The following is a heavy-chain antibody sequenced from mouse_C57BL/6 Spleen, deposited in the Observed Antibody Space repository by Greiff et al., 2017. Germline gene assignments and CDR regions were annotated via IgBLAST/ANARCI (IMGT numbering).Heavy chain of an antibody. CDR2: IYPGSGST. D-gene: IGHD2-1*01. Sequence: VQLQQPGAELVKPGASVKMSCKASGYTFTSYWITWVKQRPGQGLEWIGDIYPGSGSTNYNEKFKSKATLTVDTSSSTAYMQLSSLTSEDSAVYYCARWGVYYGNYDGIFAYWGQGTLVTVSA. J-gene: IGHJ3*01. CDR1: GYTFTSYW. CDR3: ARWGVYYGNYDGIFAY. V-gene: IGHV1-55*01.